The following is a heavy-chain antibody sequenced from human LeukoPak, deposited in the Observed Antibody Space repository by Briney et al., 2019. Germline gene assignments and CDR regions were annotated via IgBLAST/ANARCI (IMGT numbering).Heavy chain of an antibody. Sequence: GSLRLSCGASGFTVSCQYMRWVRQAPGKGLEWVSVIYSGGSTYYADSVKGRFTISRDNSKNTLYLQMNSLRAEDTAVYYCARAAGSGSYDLWGQGTLVTVSS. J-gene: IGHJ4*02. CDR3: ARAAGSGSYDL. CDR1: GFTVSCQY. CDR2: IYSGGST. D-gene: IGHD3-10*01. V-gene: IGHV3-66*01.